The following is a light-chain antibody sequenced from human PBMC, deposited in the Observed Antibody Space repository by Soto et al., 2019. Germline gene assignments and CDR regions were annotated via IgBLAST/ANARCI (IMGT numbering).Light chain of an antibody. CDR2: ATS. Sequence: IPLSHPPSSLAASVGDRLTLPCRASRNVSIYLHWYQHPPGKGPTLLIHATSNLQSGAPSRCSGSGSGKDFPLTISSLEHDDVGTYYCQQSYKMPTFGQGTRLEIK. J-gene: IGKJ5*01. CDR3: QQSYKMPT. V-gene: IGKV1-39*01. CDR1: RNVSIY.